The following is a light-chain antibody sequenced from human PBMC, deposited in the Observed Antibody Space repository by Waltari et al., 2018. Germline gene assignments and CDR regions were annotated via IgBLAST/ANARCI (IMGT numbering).Light chain of an antibody. CDR3: QHYGSSPTWI. CDR1: QTVNSDF. CDR2: AAS. J-gene: IGKJ1*01. V-gene: IGKV3-20*01. Sequence: EIVLTQSPGTLSLSPGERAKLSCRASQTVNSDFFTWYQQKPGQPPRLLIYAASHRATDTPHRFSGGGSGTEFTLTISRVEPEDFAVYYCQHYGSSPTWIFGQGTKVEIK.